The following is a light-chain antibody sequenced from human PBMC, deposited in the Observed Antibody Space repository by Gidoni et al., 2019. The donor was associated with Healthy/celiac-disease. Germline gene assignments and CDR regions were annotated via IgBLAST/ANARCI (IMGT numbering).Light chain of an antibody. V-gene: IGKV1-5*03. CDR2: KAS. Sequence: DIQMTQSPSTLSASVGDRVTITCRASQSISSWLAWYQQKPGKAPKLLIYKASSLESGVPSRFSGSGSGTEFTLTISSLQPDDFATYYCQQYNSYSHSPMYSFXXXTKLEIK. CDR1: QSISSW. J-gene: IGKJ2*03. CDR3: QQYNSYSHSPMYS.